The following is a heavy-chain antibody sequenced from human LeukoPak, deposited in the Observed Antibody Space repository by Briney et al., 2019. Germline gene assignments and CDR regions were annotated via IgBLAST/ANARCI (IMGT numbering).Heavy chain of an antibody. CDR2: IIPLFGTA. CDR1: GGTFSSYA. J-gene: IGHJ5*02. Sequence: SVKVSCKASGGTFSSYAISWVRQAPGQGLEWMGSIIPLFGTANYAQKFQGRVTITTDESTSTAYMELSSLRSEDTAVYYCARVPSSSDWFDPWGQGTLVTVSS. CDR3: ARVPSSSDWFDP. V-gene: IGHV1-69*05. D-gene: IGHD6-13*01.